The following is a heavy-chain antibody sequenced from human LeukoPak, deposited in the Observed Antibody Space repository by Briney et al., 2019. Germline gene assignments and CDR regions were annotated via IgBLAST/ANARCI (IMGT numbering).Heavy chain of an antibody. Sequence: GRSLRLSCAASGFTFSSYPMHWVRQAPGKGLEWVAVMSFDGSNEFYADSVKGRFTIFRDNFKNTLYLQMNSLRPDDTAAYYCARASVVAATHWFDPWGQGTLVTVSS. V-gene: IGHV3-30-3*01. CDR3: ARASVVAATHWFDP. D-gene: IGHD2-15*01. CDR2: MSFDGSNE. CDR1: GFTFSSYP. J-gene: IGHJ5*02.